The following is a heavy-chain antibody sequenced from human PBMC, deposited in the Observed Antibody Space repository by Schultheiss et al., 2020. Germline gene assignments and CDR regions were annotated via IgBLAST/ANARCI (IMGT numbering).Heavy chain of an antibody. Sequence: SETLSLTCTVSGGSISSGGYYWSWIRQHPGKGLEWIGEINHSGSTNYNPSLKSRVTISVDTSKNQFSLKLSSVTAADTAVYYCARGVRYYYDSSGYPLGWFDPWGQGTLVTVSS. CDR1: GGSISSGGYY. V-gene: IGHV4-30-4*08. D-gene: IGHD3-22*01. J-gene: IGHJ5*02. CDR3: ARGVRYYYDSSGYPLGWFDP. CDR2: INHSGST.